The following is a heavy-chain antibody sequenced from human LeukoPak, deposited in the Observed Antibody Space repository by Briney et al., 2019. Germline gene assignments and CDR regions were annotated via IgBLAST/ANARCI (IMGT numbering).Heavy chain of an antibody. CDR3: ARACSGGSCYDAFDI. D-gene: IGHD2-15*01. CDR1: GGTFSSYA. J-gene: IGHJ3*02. CDR2: IIPILGIA. Sequence: SVKVSCKASGGTFSSYAISWVRQAPGQGLEWMGRIIPILGIANYAQKFQGRVTITADKSTSTAYMELSSLRSEDTAVYYCARACSGGSCYDAFDIWGQGTMVTVSS. V-gene: IGHV1-69*04.